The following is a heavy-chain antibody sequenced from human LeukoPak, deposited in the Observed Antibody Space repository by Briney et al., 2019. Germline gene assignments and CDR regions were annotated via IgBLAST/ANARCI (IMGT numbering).Heavy chain of an antibody. CDR1: GGAISSGGYS. V-gene: IGHV4-31*03. J-gene: IGHJ5*02. Sequence: PSETLSLTCTVSGGAISSGGYSWSRIRQHPGMGLEWIGYLYYSGSTYYNPSLKSRVSISLDTSKNQFSLKLHSVTAADTAVYYCARWRHGAHQLPLHRFNWFDPWGQGTLVTVSS. D-gene: IGHD6-6*01. CDR3: ARWRHGAHQLPLHRFNWFDP. CDR2: LYYSGST.